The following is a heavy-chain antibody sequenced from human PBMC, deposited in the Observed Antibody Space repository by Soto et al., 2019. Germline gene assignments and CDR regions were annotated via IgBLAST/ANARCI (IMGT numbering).Heavy chain of an antibody. V-gene: IGHV1-69*13. D-gene: IGHD6-25*01. J-gene: IGHJ6*02. CDR3: AREQGAAVHYYYYGMDV. Sequence: ASVKVSCKASGGTFSSYAISWVRQAPGRGLEWMGGIIPIFGTANYAQKFQGRVTITADESTSTAYMELSSLRSEDTAVYYCAREQGAAVHYYYYGMDVWGQGTTVTVSS. CDR1: GGTFSSYA. CDR2: IIPIFGTA.